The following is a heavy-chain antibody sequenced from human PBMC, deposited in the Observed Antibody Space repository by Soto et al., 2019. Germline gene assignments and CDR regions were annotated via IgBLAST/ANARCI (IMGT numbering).Heavy chain of an antibody. Sequence: QVQLVESGGGVVQPGRSLRLSCAASGFTFRSYAMHWVRQAPGKGLEWVSAISCDGSNKYYADSVKGRFTISRDNSENTLYLHMNGLRPEDTAVYYFAKDPDIVTSVQRCIYYFAYWGQRNRVNVSS. CDR3: AKDPDIVTSVQRCIYYFAY. CDR1: GFTFRSYA. D-gene: IGHD2-8*01. CDR2: ISCDGSNK. V-gene: IGHV3-30*18. J-gene: IGHJ4*02.